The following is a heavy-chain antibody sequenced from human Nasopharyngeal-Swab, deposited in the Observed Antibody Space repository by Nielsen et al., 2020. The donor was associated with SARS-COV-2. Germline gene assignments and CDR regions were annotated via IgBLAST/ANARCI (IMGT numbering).Heavy chain of an antibody. V-gene: IGHV3-23*01. Sequence: WIRQPPGKGLEWVSAISGSGGSTYYADSVKSRFTISRDNAKNSQYLQMNSLRAEDTAVSYCARDQSRWFRVGRTSEFDYWGQGTLVTVSS. J-gene: IGHJ4*02. D-gene: IGHD3-10*01. CDR3: ARDQSRWFRVGRTSEFDY. CDR2: ISGSGGST.